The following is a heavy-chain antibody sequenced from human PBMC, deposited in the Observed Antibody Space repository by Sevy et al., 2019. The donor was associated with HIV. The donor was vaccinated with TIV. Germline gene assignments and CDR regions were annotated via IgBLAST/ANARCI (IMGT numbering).Heavy chain of an antibody. CDR1: GFTLSSYA. CDR2: ISGSGGST. CDR3: AKGPYSSSWYVFDY. V-gene: IGHV3-23*01. D-gene: IGHD6-13*01. J-gene: IGHJ4*02. Sequence: GGSLRLSCAASGFTLSSYAMSWVRQAPGKGLEWVSAISGSGGSTYYAYSVKGRFTISRDNSKNTLYLQMNSLRAEDTAVYYCAKGPYSSSWYVFDYWGQGTLVTVSS.